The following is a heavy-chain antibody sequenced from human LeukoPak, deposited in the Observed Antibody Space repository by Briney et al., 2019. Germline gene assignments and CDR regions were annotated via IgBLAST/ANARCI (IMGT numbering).Heavy chain of an antibody. CDR1: GFTFSSYD. CDR2: ISRSGGTT. Sequence: GGSLRLSCAASGFTFSSYDMTWVRQTPGKGLEWVALISRSGGTTYYADSVKGRFTISRDDSQNTLYLQMNSLSAEDTAVYYCAKVETSGGANCYALDYWGQGTLVTVSS. V-gene: IGHV3-23*01. CDR3: AKVETSGGANCYALDY. J-gene: IGHJ4*02. D-gene: IGHD2-2*01.